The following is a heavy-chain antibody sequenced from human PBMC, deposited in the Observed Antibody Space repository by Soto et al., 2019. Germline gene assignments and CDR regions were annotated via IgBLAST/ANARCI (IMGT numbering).Heavy chain of an antibody. V-gene: IGHV1-69*12. J-gene: IGHJ4*02. D-gene: IGHD6-6*01. CDR2: IIPIFGTA. CDR3: ARDPGYSSSSLSPPFDY. CDR1: GGTFSSYA. Sequence: QVQLVQSGAEVKKPGSSVKVSCKASGGTFSSYAISWVRQAPGQGLEWMGGIIPIFGTANYAQKFQGRVTITAXXSXSKXYMELSSLRSEDTAVYYCARDPGYSSSSLSPPFDYWGQGTLVTVSS.